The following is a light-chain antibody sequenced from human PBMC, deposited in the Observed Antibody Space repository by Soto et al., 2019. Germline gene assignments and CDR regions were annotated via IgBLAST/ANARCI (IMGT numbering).Light chain of an antibody. CDR3: SSYTSTIKV. CDR1: SSDVGAYNS. V-gene: IGLV2-14*01. CDR2: EVS. J-gene: IGLJ2*01. Sequence: QSALTQPASVSASPGQSITISCTGTSSDVGAYNSVSWYQQHPGEVPKLMIYEVSNRPAGVSNRFSGSKSGNTASLTISGLQAEDEADYYCSSYTSTIKVFGGGTKLTVL.